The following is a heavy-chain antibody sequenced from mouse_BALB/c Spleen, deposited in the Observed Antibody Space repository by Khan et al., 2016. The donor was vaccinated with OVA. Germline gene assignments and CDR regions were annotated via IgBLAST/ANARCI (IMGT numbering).Heavy chain of an antibody. CDR3: ARGRYYCYALDY. D-gene: IGHD1-1*01. Sequence: EVQLQESGPGLVKPSQSLSLTCTVNGYSITSNYAWNWIRQFPGNKLEWMGYISYSGTTNYNPSIKSRLSITRNTSKNQFFLLLHSVTTEDSATYYYARGRYYCYALDYWGQGTSVTVSS. CDR1: GYSITSNYA. CDR2: ISYSGTT. J-gene: IGHJ4*01. V-gene: IGHV3-2*02.